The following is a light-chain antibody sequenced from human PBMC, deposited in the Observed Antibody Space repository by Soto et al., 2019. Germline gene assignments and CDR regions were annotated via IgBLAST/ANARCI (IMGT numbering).Light chain of an antibody. CDR3: QQYNSYWT. V-gene: IGKV1-5*01. CDR2: DAS. Sequence: IQITHSFCTLFASVSYRVTSTFRASQSTSVWLAWYQQKPSKAPKLLIYDASSLESGVPSRFSGSGSGTEFTLTISSLQPDDFATYYCQQYNSYWTFGQGTKVDIK. CDR1: QSTSVW. J-gene: IGKJ1*01.